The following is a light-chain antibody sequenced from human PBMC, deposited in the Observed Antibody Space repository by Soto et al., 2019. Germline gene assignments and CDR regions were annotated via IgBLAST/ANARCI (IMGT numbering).Light chain of an antibody. V-gene: IGKV3-11*01. Sequence: EIVMTQSPATLSVSPGDSATLSCRASQSVSNNLAWYQQKPGQAPRLLIYDASNRATGIPARFSGSGSGTDFTLTISSLEPEDFAVYYCQQRSNWPPTFGGGTKVDI. CDR1: QSVSNN. CDR2: DAS. J-gene: IGKJ4*01. CDR3: QQRSNWPPT.